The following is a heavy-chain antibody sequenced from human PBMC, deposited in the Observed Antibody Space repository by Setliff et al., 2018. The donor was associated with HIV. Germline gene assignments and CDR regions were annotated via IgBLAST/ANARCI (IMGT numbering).Heavy chain of an antibody. CDR2: IFYSGST. V-gene: IGHV4-31*03. Sequence: PSETLSLTCTVSGDSISSGGYHWTWIRQHPGKGLEYIGYIFYSGSTYYNPSLKSRLTMSVDTSKNQFSLQLNSSTVADTAVYYCARLSPLDWPFDYWGQGTLVTVSS. D-gene: IGHD3-9*01. CDR1: GDSISSGGYH. J-gene: IGHJ4*02. CDR3: ARLSPLDWPFDY.